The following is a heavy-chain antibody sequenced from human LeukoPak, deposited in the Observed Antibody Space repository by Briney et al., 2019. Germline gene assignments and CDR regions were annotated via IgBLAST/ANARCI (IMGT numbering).Heavy chain of an antibody. CDR3: ASFQFGRNWFDP. V-gene: IGHV4-59*08. CDR2: IHHSGTT. CDR1: GGPFHNYY. D-gene: IGHD3-10*01. Sequence: SETLSLTCTVSGGPFHNYYWTWIRQPPGKGLEWIAYIHHSGTTNYNPSLKSRATMSVDTSKSQFSLELSSLTAADTAVYYCASFQFGRNWFDPWGQGTLVTVSS. J-gene: IGHJ5*02.